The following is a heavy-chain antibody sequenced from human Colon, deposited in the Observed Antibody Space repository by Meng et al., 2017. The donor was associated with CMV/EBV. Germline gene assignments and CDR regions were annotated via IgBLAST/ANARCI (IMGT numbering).Heavy chain of an antibody. Sequence: GESLKISCTTSGFTFGDYAMSWVRQAPGQGLEWVGRIRSKANNYATTYAASVEGRFTISRDDSKNMVYLEMNSLKTEDTAVYYCSRPTAVASSATDYWGQGTLVTVSS. CDR3: SRPTAVASSATDY. J-gene: IGHJ4*02. CDR2: IRSKANNYAT. CDR1: GFTFGDYA. D-gene: IGHD6-19*01. V-gene: IGHV3-73*01.